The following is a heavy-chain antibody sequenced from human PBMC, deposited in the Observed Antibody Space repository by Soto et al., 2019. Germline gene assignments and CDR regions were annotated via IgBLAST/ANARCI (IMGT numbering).Heavy chain of an antibody. CDR3: ARRGSSGWYWYFDL. CDR1: GGSISSHY. J-gene: IGHJ2*01. D-gene: IGHD6-19*01. V-gene: IGHV4-59*08. CDR2: MYYSGNT. Sequence: QVQLQESGPGLVKPSETLSLTCTVSGGSISSHYWSWIRQSPGKGLEWIGYMYYSGNTNYNPSLKSRVTISVETSKNQCSLKLSSVTAADTAVYYCARRGSSGWYWYFDLWGRGTLVTVSS.